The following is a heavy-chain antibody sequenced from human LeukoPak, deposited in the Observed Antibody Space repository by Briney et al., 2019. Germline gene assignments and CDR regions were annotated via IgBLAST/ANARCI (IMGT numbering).Heavy chain of an antibody. CDR3: AKDIVVVPAATEYYGMDV. CDR1: GFTFSGYG. CDR2: ISYDGSNK. V-gene: IGHV3-30*18. D-gene: IGHD2-2*01. J-gene: IGHJ6*02. Sequence: GRSLRLSCAASGFTFSGYGMHWVRQAPGKGLEWVAVISYDGSNKYYADSVKGRFTISRDNSKNTLYLQMNSLRAEDTAVYYCAKDIVVVPAATEYYGMDVWGQGTRSPSP.